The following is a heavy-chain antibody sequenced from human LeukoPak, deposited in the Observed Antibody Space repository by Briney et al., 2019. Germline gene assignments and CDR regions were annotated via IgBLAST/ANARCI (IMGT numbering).Heavy chain of an antibody. J-gene: IGHJ5*02. CDR1: GFTFRGYG. D-gene: IGHD5-18*01. CDR2: ISYDGNAK. CDR3: ARDRHSYGFTLAA. Sequence: GGSLRLSCEASGFTFRGYGMHWVRQSPGKGLEWVAVISYDGNAKTFADSVKGRFIISRDNPKNTLFLQMNSLRPEDTGLYYCARDRHSYGFTLAAWGQGTPVIVSS. V-gene: IGHV3-30*03.